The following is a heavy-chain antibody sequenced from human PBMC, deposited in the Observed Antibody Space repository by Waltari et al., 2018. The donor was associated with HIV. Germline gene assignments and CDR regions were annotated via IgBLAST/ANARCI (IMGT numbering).Heavy chain of an antibody. CDR3: SRHRPSLIYTDAFDL. J-gene: IGHJ3*01. D-gene: IGHD3-16*01. V-gene: IGHV3-49*03. CDR2: IRSRGYGGTP. Sequence: EVQLAESGGGLVQPGRSLRLSCTASGITFSVYSINWFRQAPGRGLEWVGFIRSRGYGGTPEYAASVKDRFTISRDDSKTIAYLQMNSLKIEDTGLYFCSRHRPSLIYTDAFDLWGQGTMVIVSS. CDR1: GITFSVYS.